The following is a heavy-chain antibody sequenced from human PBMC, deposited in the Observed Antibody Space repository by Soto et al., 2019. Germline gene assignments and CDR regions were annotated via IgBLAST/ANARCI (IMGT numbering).Heavy chain of an antibody. Sequence: GGSLRLSCAASGFTFSSYAMHWVRQAPGKGLEWVAVISYDGSNKYYADSVKGRFTISRDNSKNTLYLQMNSLRAEDTAVYYCASLYCSSWLDAFDIWGQGTMVTVSS. D-gene: IGHD6-13*01. V-gene: IGHV3-30-3*01. CDR3: ASLYCSSWLDAFDI. CDR2: ISYDGSNK. CDR1: GFTFSSYA. J-gene: IGHJ3*02.